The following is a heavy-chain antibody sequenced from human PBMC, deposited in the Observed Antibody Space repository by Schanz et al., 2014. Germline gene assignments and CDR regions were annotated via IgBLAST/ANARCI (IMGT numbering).Heavy chain of an antibody. V-gene: IGHV4-59*01. J-gene: IGHJ6*02. CDR1: GGSISSEY. Sequence: QVQLQESGPALVKPSETLSLTCTVSGGSISSEYWSWIRQPAGKGLEWIGYVYYTGSTTYNPSLKSRVTISVVPSKRQFSLKLSSVTAADTAVYYCARDKVTTLGYYGMDVWGQGTTVTVSS. D-gene: IGHD3-10*02. CDR3: ARDKVTTLGYYGMDV. CDR2: VYYTGST.